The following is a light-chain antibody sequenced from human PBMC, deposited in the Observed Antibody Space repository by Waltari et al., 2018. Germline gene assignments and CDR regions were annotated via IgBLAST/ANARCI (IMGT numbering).Light chain of an antibody. J-gene: IGLJ2*01. Sequence: QLVLTQSPSASASLGASVKLTCTLSSGHSTYAIAWHQQQPGKGHRYLMKVDSNGGHFKGDGIPDRFSGSSSGTERYLTISSLQSDDEADYYCQTWVTGIRVVFGGGTKLTVL. V-gene: IGLV4-69*02. CDR3: QTWVTGIRVV. CDR1: SGHSTYA. CDR2: VDSNGGH.